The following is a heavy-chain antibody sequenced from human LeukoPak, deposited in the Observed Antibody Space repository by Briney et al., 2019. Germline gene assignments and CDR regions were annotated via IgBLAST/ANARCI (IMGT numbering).Heavy chain of an antibody. V-gene: IGHV4-59*01. CDR1: GGSISSYY. CDR2: IYYSGST. J-gene: IGHJ4*02. D-gene: IGHD2-15*01. Sequence: SETLSLTCTVSGGSISSYYWSWIRQPPGKGLEWIGYIYYSGSTNYNPSLKRRVTISVDTSKNQFSLKLSSVTAADTAVYYCARDNRRIFFDYWGQGTLVTVSS. CDR3: ARDNRRIFFDY.